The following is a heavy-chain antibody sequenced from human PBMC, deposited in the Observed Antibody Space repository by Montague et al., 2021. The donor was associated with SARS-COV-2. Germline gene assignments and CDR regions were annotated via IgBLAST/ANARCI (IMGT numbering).Heavy chain of an antibody. CDR3: ARVPDYNDSSGYYFDAFDI. CDR2: INHSGSI. D-gene: IGHD3-22*01. J-gene: IGHJ3*02. CDR1: GGSFSGYY. V-gene: IGHV4-34*01. Sequence: SETLSLTCAVYGGSFSGYYWSWIRQPPGKGLEWIGEINHSGSINYNPSLKSRVTISVDTSKNQFPLKLSPVTAADTAVYYCARVPDYNDSSGYYFDAFDIWGQGTMVTVSS.